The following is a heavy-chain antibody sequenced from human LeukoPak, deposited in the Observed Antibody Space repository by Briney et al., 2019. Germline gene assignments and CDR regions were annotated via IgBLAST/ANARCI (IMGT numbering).Heavy chain of an antibody. CDR2: MNPNSGNT. CDR1: GYTFTTYD. J-gene: IGHJ4*02. D-gene: IGHD3-10*01. V-gene: IGHV1-8*01. CDR3: ARANYYGSGKKDLDY. Sequence: ASVKVSCKASGYTFTTYDINWVRQATGQGLEWMGWMNPNSGNTGFAQKFQGRVTMTRNTSMSTAYMELNSLRSEDTAVYYCARANYYGSGKKDLDYWGQGTLVTVSS.